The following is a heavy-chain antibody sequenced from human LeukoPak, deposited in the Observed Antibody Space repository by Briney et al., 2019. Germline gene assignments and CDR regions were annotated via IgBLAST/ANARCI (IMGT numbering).Heavy chain of an antibody. D-gene: IGHD4-17*01. V-gene: IGHV4-30-4*01. CDR3: ARYTTVTTEFDY. CDR1: GGSISSGDYY. Sequence: PSETLSLTCTVSGGSISSGDYYWGWIRQPPGKGLEWIGYIYYSGGTYYNPSLKSRVTISVDTSKNQFSLKLSSVTAADTAVYYCARYTTVTTEFDYWGQGTLVTVSS. CDR2: IYYSGGT. J-gene: IGHJ4*02.